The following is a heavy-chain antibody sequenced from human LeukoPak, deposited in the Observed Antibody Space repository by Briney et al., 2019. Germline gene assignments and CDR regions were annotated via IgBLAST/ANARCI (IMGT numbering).Heavy chain of an antibody. CDR3: AGGGPFQWELLVY. D-gene: IGHD1-26*01. Sequence: QPGRSLRLSCAASGFTFSSYAMHWVRQAPGKGLEYVSVISSNGGSTYYANSVKGRFTISRDNSKNTLYLQMGSLRAEDMAVYYCAGGGPFQWELLVYWGQGTLVTVSS. J-gene: IGHJ4*02. CDR2: ISSNGGST. CDR1: GFTFSSYA. V-gene: IGHV3-64*01.